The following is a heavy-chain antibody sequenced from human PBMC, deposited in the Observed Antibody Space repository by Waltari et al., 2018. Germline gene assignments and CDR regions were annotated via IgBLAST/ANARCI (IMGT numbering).Heavy chain of an antibody. J-gene: IGHJ4*02. CDR2: ISYSGGDT. D-gene: IGHD4-17*01. Sequence: EVQLLESGGGLVQPGGSLRLSCAASGFTFSSYAMSWVRQAPGKGLGWVSTISYSGGDTYSAASVKGRFTISRDNSKNTLYLQMNILRAEDTAVYYCASQPTGDYVRPEMYWGQGTLVTVSS. CDR1: GFTFSSYA. V-gene: IGHV3-23*01. CDR3: ASQPTGDYVRPEMY.